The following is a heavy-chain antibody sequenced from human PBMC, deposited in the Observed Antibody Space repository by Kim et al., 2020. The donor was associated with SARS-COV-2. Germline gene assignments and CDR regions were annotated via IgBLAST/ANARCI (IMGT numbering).Heavy chain of an antibody. CDR3: ARSYYFGSPNYYHPPGMD. CDR1: GYSFPSYW. CDR2: IYPGDSDS. J-gene: IGHJ6*01. Sequence: GESLKISCQGSGYSFPSYWIAWVRQMPGKGLEWMGIIYPGDSDSRYSPSFQGQVTISVDKSISTVYLQWSSLRASDTGMYFRARSYYFGSPNYYHPPGMD. D-gene: IGHD3-10*01. V-gene: IGHV5-51*01.